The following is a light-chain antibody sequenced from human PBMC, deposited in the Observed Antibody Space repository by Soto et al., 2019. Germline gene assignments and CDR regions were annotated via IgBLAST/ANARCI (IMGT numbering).Light chain of an antibody. CDR3: LLPYGDAWV. V-gene: IGLV7-46*01. CDR2: DTS. CDR1: TGTVTSGHY. J-gene: IGLJ3*02. Sequence: QTVVTQETSMSVSPGGTVTLTCGSSTGTVTSGHYPYWFQQKPGQAPRTLIYDTSNKQSWTPARFSGSLLGGKAALTLSGAQSEDEADYYCLLPYGDAWVFGGGTKLTVL.